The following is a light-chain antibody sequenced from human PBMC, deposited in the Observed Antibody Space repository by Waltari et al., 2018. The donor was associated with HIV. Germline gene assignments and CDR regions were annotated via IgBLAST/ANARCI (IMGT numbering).Light chain of an antibody. CDR1: QSVSSSY. CDR2: GVS. V-gene: IGKV3-20*01. Sequence: EIVLTQSPGTLSLSPGDGATLSCRASQSVSSSYLAWYQQKPGRAPRLLIYGVSSRATGIPDRFSGSGSGTDFTLIISRLEPEDFAVYYCQQYGSSPPITFGRGTRLEIK. J-gene: IGKJ5*01. CDR3: QQYGSSPPIT.